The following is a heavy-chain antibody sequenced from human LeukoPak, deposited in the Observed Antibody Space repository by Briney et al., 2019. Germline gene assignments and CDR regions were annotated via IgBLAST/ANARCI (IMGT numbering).Heavy chain of an antibody. CDR2: ISGSGGTT. J-gene: IGHJ4*02. CDR1: GFTFSSYA. D-gene: IGHD2-15*01. Sequence: GGSLRLSCAASGFTFSSYAMSWVRQAPGKGLEWVSAISGSGGTTYYADSVKGGSTISRDNCKNPLSLQMNSLRAEDTAVYYCAKYLRLEGVVVVAPNYFDYGGQGNLVTVSS. V-gene: IGHV3-23*01. CDR3: AKYLRLEGVVVVAPNYFDY.